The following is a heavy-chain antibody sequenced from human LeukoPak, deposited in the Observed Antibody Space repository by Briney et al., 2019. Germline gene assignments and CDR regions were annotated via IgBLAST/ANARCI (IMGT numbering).Heavy chain of an antibody. V-gene: IGHV3-7*01. J-gene: IGHJ4*02. Sequence: GGSLRLSCAASGFTFSSYWMSWVRQAPGKGPEWVANIKQDGSEKYYVDSVKGRFTISRDNAKNSLYPQMNSLRAEDTAVYYCARMGIAAAAIHPHYFDYWGQGTLVTVSS. D-gene: IGHD6-13*01. CDR2: IKQDGSEK. CDR1: GFTFSSYW. CDR3: ARMGIAAAAIHPHYFDY.